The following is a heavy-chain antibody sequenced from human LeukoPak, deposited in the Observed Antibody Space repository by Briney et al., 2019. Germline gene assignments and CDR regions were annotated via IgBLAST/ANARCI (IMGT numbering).Heavy chain of an antibody. CDR2: ISSSSSYI. Sequence: PGGSLRLSCAASGFIFSSYSMNWVRQAPGKGLEWVSSISSSSSYIYYADSVKGRFTISRDNAKNSLYLQMNSLRAEDTAVYYCASAAPSSWYSEHWGQGTLVTVSS. D-gene: IGHD6-13*01. V-gene: IGHV3-21*01. J-gene: IGHJ4*02. CDR3: ASAAPSSWYSEH. CDR1: GFIFSSYS.